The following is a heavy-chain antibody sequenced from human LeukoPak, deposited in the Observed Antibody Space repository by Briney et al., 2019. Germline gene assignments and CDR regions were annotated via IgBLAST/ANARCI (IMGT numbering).Heavy chain of an antibody. CDR3: ARETSSSALEY. V-gene: IGHV4-59*11. D-gene: IGHD6-6*01. CDR2: IFYTGIT. CDR1: GDGSFSGPY. Sequence: PSETLSLTCAVSGDGSFSGPYWSWIRPPPGKGLEWIGYIFYTGITNYNPSLKSRVTISVDTSRNQFSLKLTSVTAADTAVYYCARETSSSALEYWGQGTLVTVSS. J-gene: IGHJ4*02.